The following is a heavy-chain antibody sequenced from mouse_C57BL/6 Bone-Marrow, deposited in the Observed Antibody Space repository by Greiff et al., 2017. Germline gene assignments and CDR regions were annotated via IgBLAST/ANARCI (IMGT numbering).Heavy chain of an antibody. CDR3: TNPSTTLVAGDD. CDR1: GFNIKDYY. Sequence: VQLQQSGAELVRPGASVKLSCTASGFNIKDYYMHWVKQRPEQGLEWIGRIDPEDGDTEYAPKFQGKATLTADTSSNTAYLQLRSLTSEDTAVYYCTNPSTTLVAGDDWGQGTTVTVSS. J-gene: IGHJ2*01. D-gene: IGHD1-1*01. CDR2: IDPEDGDT. V-gene: IGHV14-1*01.